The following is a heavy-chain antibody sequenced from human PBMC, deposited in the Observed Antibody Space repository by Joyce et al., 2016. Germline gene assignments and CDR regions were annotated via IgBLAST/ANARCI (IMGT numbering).Heavy chain of an antibody. D-gene: IGHD3-10*01. CDR3: ARAYGSGSYSYYYGMDV. V-gene: IGHV4-30-2*01. J-gene: IGHJ6*02. CDR1: GGSDSSGGYS. Sequence: QMQLQESGPGLVKPSQTLSLTCAVSGGSDSSGGYSWTWIRQPPGKGRAWIGHIYHSESTYYNPSLQSRVTMSVDRSKNQFSLKLRSVTAADTAVYYCARAYGSGSYSYYYGMDVWGQGTTVTVSS. CDR2: IYHSEST.